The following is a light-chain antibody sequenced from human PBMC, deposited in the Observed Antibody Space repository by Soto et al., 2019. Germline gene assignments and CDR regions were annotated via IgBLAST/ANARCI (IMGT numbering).Light chain of an antibody. CDR3: QQYYSYYRT. J-gene: IGKJ1*01. CDR2: DAS. Sequence: DIQMTQSPSTLSASVGDRVTITCRASQSISSWLAWYQQKPGKAPKLLIYDASSLESGVPSRFRGSGSGTEFTLTISSPQADDFARYCCQQYYSYYRTFGQGTKGYIK. CDR1: QSISSW. V-gene: IGKV1-5*01.